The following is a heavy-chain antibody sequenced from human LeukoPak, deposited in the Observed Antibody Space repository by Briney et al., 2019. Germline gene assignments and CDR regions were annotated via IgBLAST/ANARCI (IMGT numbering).Heavy chain of an antibody. D-gene: IGHD3-10*01. Sequence: PGESLRLSCAASGFTFSNAWMTWVRQAPRQVLEWVGRIRSKTDGGTTDYAAPVKGRFTISRDDSKDTLYLQMNSLKTEDTAVYYCTIGGSMVRYWGQGTLVTVSS. J-gene: IGHJ4*02. CDR2: IRSKTDGGTT. CDR1: GFTFSNAW. CDR3: TIGGSMVRY. V-gene: IGHV3-15*01.